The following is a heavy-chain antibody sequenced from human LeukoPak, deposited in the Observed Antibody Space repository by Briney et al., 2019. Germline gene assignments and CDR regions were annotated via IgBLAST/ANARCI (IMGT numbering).Heavy chain of an antibody. CDR2: IDPSESYI. J-gene: IGHJ4*02. D-gene: IGHD4-23*01. CDR3: ARQPRGTVVFDY. Sequence: GASLKISCMGSGSSYSNYWISCVRQMPRKGLEWRGRIDPSESYINHSPSFQGHVSISADTSVSNDYLQWSSLKASDSAMYYCARQPRGTVVFDYWGQGTLVTVSS. V-gene: IGHV5-10-1*01. CDR1: GSSYSNYW.